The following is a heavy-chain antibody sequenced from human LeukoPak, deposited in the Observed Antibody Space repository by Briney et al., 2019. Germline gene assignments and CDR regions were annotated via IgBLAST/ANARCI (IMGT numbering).Heavy chain of an antibody. CDR3: ARPSGRDGYNQPSAFDI. CDR1: GGSISSYY. D-gene: IGHD5-24*01. V-gene: IGHV4-59*08. CDR2: IYYGGST. Sequence: SETLSLTCTVSGGSISSYYWSWIRQPPGKGLEWIGYIYYGGSTNYNPSLKSRVTISVDTSKNQFSLKLSSVTAADTAVYYCARPSGRDGYNQPSAFDIWGQGTMVTVSS. J-gene: IGHJ3*02.